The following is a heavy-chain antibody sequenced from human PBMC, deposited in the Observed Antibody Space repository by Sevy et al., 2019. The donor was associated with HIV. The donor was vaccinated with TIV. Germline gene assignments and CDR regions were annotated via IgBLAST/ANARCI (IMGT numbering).Heavy chain of an antibody. CDR2: ISFDGSNE. V-gene: IGHV3-30-3*01. CDR3: AREAGYTTTWSPGNY. Sequence: GGSLRLSCAASGFTFNFFSMHWVRQAPGKGLEWVATISFDGSNEHYADSVKGRFTISRDNSENTLSLQMNGLRLDDTGLYYCAREAGYTTTWSPGNYWGLGTLVTVSS. CDR1: GFTFNFFS. D-gene: IGHD5-12*01. J-gene: IGHJ4*02.